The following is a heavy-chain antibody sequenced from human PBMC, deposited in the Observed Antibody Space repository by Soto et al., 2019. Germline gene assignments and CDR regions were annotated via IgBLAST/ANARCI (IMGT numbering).Heavy chain of an antibody. CDR3: ARHSSGWFDWFDP. Sequence: GGSLRLSCAASGFTFNSYAMSWVRQAPGKGLEWVSAISGSGGSTYYADSVKGRFTISRDNSKNTLYLQMISLRAEDTAVYYCARHSSGWFDWFDPWGQGTLVTVSS. V-gene: IGHV3-23*01. CDR1: GFTFNSYA. CDR2: ISGSGGST. J-gene: IGHJ5*02. D-gene: IGHD6-19*01.